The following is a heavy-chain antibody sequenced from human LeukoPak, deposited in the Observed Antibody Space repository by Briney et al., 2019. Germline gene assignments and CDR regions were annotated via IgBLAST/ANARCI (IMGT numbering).Heavy chain of an antibody. D-gene: IGHD3-16*02. CDR2: IYHSGST. Sequence: SETLSLTCTVSGGSISSSFYYWGWIRQPPGKGLEWIGSIYHSGSTNYNPSLKSRVTISVDTSKNQFSLKLSSVTAADTAVYYCARGVVKWYYDYVWGSYRYTAYFDYWGQGTLVTVSS. V-gene: IGHV4-39*07. CDR1: GGSISSSFYY. CDR3: ARGVVKWYYDYVWGSYRYTAYFDY. J-gene: IGHJ4*02.